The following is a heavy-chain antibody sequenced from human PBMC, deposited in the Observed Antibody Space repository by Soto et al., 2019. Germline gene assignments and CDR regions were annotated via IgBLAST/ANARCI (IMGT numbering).Heavy chain of an antibody. CDR1: GYTFTNND. CDR2: MNTNTNTT. CDR3: AREVVETSSLWLDP. D-gene: IGHD6-6*01. Sequence: GASVKVSCKASGYTFTNNDINWVRQAPGQGLEWIGGMNTNTNTTDSAEVFEGRVSLTWDTSISTAYMQLNSLKIDDTAVYYCAREVVETSSLWLDPWGQGTLVTVSS. J-gene: IGHJ5*02. V-gene: IGHV1-8*01.